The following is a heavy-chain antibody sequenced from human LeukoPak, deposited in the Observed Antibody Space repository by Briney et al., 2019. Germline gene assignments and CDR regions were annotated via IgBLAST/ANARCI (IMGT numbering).Heavy chain of an antibody. V-gene: IGHV4-34*01. CDR3: GRGSSSLYSSLIDY. J-gene: IGHJ4*01. Sequence: SETLSLTCAVYGGSFSGYYWRWLREPPGKGVEWIGEINHSGSTNYNPSLKSRVTISVDTSKNQFSLKKRSVTAADTAVYYCGRGSSSLYSSLIDYWGQGTLVTLSS. D-gene: IGHD2-2*01. CDR2: INHSGST. CDR1: GGSFSGYY.